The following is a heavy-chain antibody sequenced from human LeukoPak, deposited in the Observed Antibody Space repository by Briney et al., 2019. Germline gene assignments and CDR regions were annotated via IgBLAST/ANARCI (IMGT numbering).Heavy chain of an antibody. CDR2: IYYSGST. CDR3: ARLGGGDDYVWGSHYYYYGMDV. CDR1: GGSISSYY. Sequence: SETLSLTCTVSGGSISSYYWSWIRQPPGKGLEWIGYIYYSGSTNYNPSLKSRVTISVDTSKNQFSLKLSSVTAEDTAVYYCARLGGGDDYVWGSHYYYYGMDVWGQGTTVTVSS. J-gene: IGHJ6*02. V-gene: IGHV4-59*08. D-gene: IGHD3-16*01.